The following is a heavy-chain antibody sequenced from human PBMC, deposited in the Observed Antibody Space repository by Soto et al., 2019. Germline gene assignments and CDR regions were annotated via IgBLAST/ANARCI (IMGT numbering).Heavy chain of an antibody. CDR2: INPNSGGT. D-gene: IGHD3-22*01. Sequence: ASVKVSCKASGYTFTGYYMHWVRQAPGQGLEWMGWINPNSGGTNYAQKFQGWVTMTRDTSISTAYMELSRLRSDDTAVYYCARDLTMKEGAFDIGGKGTMVTVSS. J-gene: IGHJ3*02. CDR3: ARDLTMKEGAFDI. V-gene: IGHV1-2*04. CDR1: GYTFTGYY.